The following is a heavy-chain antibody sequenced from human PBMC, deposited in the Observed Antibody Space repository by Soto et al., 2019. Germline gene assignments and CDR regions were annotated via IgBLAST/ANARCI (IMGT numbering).Heavy chain of an antibody. Sequence: EAQLVESGGGLVQPGGSLRLSCEASGFTFRNYDMHWVRQGTGKGLEWVSGISAAGDPDYADSVEGRFTISRENAQNSFFLQMNSLRVGDTAVYYCARTDIDFYGLDVWGQGTTVIVSS. J-gene: IGHJ6*02. CDR3: ARTDIDFYGLDV. CDR2: ISAAGDP. V-gene: IGHV3-13*05. CDR1: GFTFRNYD.